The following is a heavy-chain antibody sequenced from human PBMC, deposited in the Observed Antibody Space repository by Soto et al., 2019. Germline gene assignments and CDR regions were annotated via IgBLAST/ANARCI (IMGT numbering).Heavy chain of an antibody. J-gene: IGHJ5*02. CDR2: MNPNSGNT. V-gene: IGHV1-8*01. CDR1: GYTFTSYD. Sequence: ASVKASCKASGYTFTSYDINWVRQATGQGLEWMGWMNPNSGNTGYAQKFQGRVTMTRNTSISTAYMELSSLRSEDTAVYYCARPGKGGNWFDPWGQGTLVTVSS. CDR3: ARPGKGGNWFDP. D-gene: IGHD3-16*01.